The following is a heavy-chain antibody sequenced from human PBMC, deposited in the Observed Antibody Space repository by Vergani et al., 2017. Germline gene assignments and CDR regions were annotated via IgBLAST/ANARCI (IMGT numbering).Heavy chain of an antibody. CDR1: GSTFSSYA. CDR3: AGQSRDVFCANGVCPLGY. Sequence: EVQLVESGGGLVQPGGSLRLSCAASGSTFSSYAMNWVRQAPGKGLGWVSYISRSSSTIYYADSVKGRFTISRENAKNSLHLQMNNLRAEETAVYYCAGQSRDVFCANGVCPLGYWGQGALVTVSS. J-gene: IGHJ4*02. CDR2: ISRSSSTI. D-gene: IGHD2-8*01. V-gene: IGHV3-48*01.